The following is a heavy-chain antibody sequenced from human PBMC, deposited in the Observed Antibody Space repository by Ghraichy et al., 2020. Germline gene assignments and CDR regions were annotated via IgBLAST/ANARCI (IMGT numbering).Heavy chain of an antibody. V-gene: IGHV3-48*02. J-gene: IGHJ6*02. CDR1: GFTFSGYS. D-gene: IGHD4-23*01. CDR2: ITTSGRNI. CDR3: ARGSRVVRFYYYDGMDV. Sequence: GGSLRLSCVGSGFTFSGYSMNWVRQSPGKCLEWVSYITTSGRNIFYADSVQGRFTISRDNAQNSLYLQMNSLRDEDTAVYYCARGSRVVRFYYYDGMDVWGQGTTVTVSS.